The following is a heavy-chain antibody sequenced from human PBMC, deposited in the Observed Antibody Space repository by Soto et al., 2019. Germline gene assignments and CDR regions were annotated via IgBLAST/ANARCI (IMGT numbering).Heavy chain of an antibody. CDR2: ISWNSGSI. J-gene: IGHJ5*02. V-gene: IGHV3-9*01. CDR1: GFTFSSYA. D-gene: IGHD6-13*01. Sequence: PGGSLRLSCAASGFTFSSYAMSWVRPAPGKGLEWVSGISWNSGSIGYADSVKGRFTISRDNAKNSLYLQMNSLRAEDTALYYCAKDIRPSYSSSWKNNWFDPWGQGTLVTVSS. CDR3: AKDIRPSYSSSWKNNWFDP.